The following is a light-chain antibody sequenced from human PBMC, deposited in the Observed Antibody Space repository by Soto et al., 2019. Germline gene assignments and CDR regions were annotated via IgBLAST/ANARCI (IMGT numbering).Light chain of an antibody. CDR2: GAS. V-gene: IGKV3-20*01. CDR3: QQYDNSPLT. Sequence: EIVLTQSPGTLSLSPGARATLSCRASQSVGSSYLAWYQQRPGQAPKLLIYGASSRATGIPDRFSGSGSGTDFTLTISRLEPEDFAVYYCQQYDNSPLTFGGGTKVDIK. J-gene: IGKJ4*01. CDR1: QSVGSSY.